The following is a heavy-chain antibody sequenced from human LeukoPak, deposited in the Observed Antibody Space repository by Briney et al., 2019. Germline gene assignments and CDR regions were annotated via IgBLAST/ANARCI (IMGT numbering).Heavy chain of an antibody. CDR1: GFTVSSNY. Sequence: PGGSLRLSCAASGFTVSSNYMSWVRQAPGKGLEWVSVIYSGGSTYYADSVKGRFTISRDNSNNTLYLQMNSLRAEDTAVYYCARASYDSSGYLFDYWGQGTLVTVSS. J-gene: IGHJ4*02. D-gene: IGHD3-22*01. CDR2: IYSGGST. CDR3: ARASYDSSGYLFDY. V-gene: IGHV3-66*01.